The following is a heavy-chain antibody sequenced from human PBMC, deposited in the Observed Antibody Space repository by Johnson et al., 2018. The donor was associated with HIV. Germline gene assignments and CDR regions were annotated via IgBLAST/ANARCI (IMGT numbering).Heavy chain of an antibody. Sequence: QVQLVESGGRLVKPGGSLRLSCAASGFTFSNYAMHWVRQAPGKGLEWVAVISYDGSNKYYADSVKGRFTISRDNSKNTLYLQMNSLRAEDTAVYYCANDFWSGSGIWGQGTLVTVSS. D-gene: IGHD3-3*01. V-gene: IGHV3-30*04. CDR3: ANDFWSGSGI. CDR2: ISYDGSNK. CDR1: GFTFSNYA. J-gene: IGHJ3*02.